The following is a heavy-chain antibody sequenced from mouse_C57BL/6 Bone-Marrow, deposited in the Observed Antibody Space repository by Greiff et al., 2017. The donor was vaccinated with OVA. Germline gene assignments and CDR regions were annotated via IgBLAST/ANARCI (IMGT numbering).Heavy chain of an antibody. CDR3: SRRYYGSSYRYFDV. CDR1: GYTFTSYW. CDR2: IYPGSGST. J-gene: IGHJ1*03. D-gene: IGHD1-1*01. Sequence: QVQLQQPGAELVKPGASVKMSCKASGYTFTSYWITWVKQRPGQGLAWIGDIYPGSGSTNYNEKFKSKATLTVDTSSSTAYMQLSSLTSEDSAVYYCSRRYYGSSYRYFDVWGTGTTVTVSS. V-gene: IGHV1-55*01.